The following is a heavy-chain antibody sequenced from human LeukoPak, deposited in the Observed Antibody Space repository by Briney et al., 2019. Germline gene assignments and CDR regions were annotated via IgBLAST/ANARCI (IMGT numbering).Heavy chain of an antibody. CDR3: AKMVSSSWHSNREYHFDY. V-gene: IGHV3-23*01. Sequence: GGSPRLSCAASGFTFNNYAMTWVRQAPGKGLEWVSSISGSGGSAYYAVSVKGRFTVSRDNSNNRLHLQMDSLRAEDTAVYYCAKMVSSSWHSNREYHFDYWGQGTLVSVSS. CDR1: GFTFNNYA. D-gene: IGHD1-14*01. CDR2: ISGSGGSA. J-gene: IGHJ4*02.